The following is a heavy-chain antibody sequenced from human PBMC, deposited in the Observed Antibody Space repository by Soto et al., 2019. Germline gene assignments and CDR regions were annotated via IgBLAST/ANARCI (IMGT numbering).Heavy chain of an antibody. D-gene: IGHD3-16*01. CDR1: GYTFTSYG. CDR3: ARVYVSNRIPTDEYGMDV. V-gene: IGHV1-18*01. CDR2: ISAYNGNT. J-gene: IGHJ6*02. Sequence: GASGKVSCKASGYTFTSYGISWVRQAPGQGLEWMGWISAYNGNTNYAQKLQGRVTMTTDTSTSTAYMELRSLRSDDTAVYYCARVYVSNRIPTDEYGMDVWGQGTTVTVSS.